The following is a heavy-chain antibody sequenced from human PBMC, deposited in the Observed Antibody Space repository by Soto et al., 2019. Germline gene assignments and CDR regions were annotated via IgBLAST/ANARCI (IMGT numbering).Heavy chain of an antibody. D-gene: IGHD3-22*01. CDR3: VRVGYYYDTNGYFDY. Sequence: SETLSLTSAVSGYSISNDYYWGWIRQSPGKGLEWIGNMYHSKRPYYNPSLKSRVTISADTSKNQFSLKLTSVTAADTAVYYCVRVGYYYDTNGYFDYWGQGALVTVSS. J-gene: IGHJ4*02. CDR2: MYHSKRP. V-gene: IGHV4-38-2*01. CDR1: GYSISNDYY.